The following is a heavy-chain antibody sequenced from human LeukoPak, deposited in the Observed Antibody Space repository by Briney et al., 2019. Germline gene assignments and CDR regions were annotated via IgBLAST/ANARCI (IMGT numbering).Heavy chain of an antibody. J-gene: IGHJ4*02. Sequence: SVKVSCKASGGTFSSYAISWVRQAPGQGLEWMGRIIPIFGTANCAQKFQGRVTITTDESTSTAYMELSSLRSEDTAVYYCATPYYDFWSGYSSWGQGTLVTVSS. CDR2: IIPIFGTA. CDR3: ATPYYDFWSGYSS. CDR1: GGTFSSYA. V-gene: IGHV1-69*05. D-gene: IGHD3-3*01.